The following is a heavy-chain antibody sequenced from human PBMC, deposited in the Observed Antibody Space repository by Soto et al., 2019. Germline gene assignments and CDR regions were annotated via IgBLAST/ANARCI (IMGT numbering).Heavy chain of an antibody. CDR1: GFTFSSYG. CDR3: AKGSLRNRLYYYYGMDV. CDR2: ISYDGSNK. J-gene: IGHJ6*02. Sequence: GGSLRLSCAASGFTFSSYGMHWVRQAPGKGLEWVAVISYDGSNKYYADSVKGRFTISRDNSKNTLYLQMNSLRAEDTAVYYCAKGSLRNRLYYYYGMDVWGQGTTVTVS. D-gene: IGHD5-12*01. V-gene: IGHV3-30*18.